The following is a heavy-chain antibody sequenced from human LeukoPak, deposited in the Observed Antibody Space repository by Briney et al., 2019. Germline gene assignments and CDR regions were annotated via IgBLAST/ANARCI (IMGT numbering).Heavy chain of an antibody. D-gene: IGHD3-3*01. Sequence: KTSETLSLTCAVSGYSISTTYYWGWLRQPPGKGLEWIGSFSHSGSTYYTPSLKSRVTISVDTSKNQFSLKLRSVTAADTDMYHCAKTHYDFRSGFNFRFDYWGQGTLVTVSS. CDR1: GYSISTTYY. CDR3: AKTHYDFRSGFNFRFDY. CDR2: FSHSGST. J-gene: IGHJ4*02. V-gene: IGHV4-38-2*01.